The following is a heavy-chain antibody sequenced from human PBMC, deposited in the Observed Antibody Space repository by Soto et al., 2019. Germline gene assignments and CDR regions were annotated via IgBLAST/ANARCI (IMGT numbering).Heavy chain of an antibody. CDR1: GYTFTSYG. Sequence: ASVKVSCKASGYTFTSYGISWVRQAPGQGLEWMGWISAYNGNTNYAQKLQGRVTMTTDTSTSTAYMELRSLRSDDTAVYYCARGRYYDSSGHLPAEYFQHWGQGTLVTSPQ. J-gene: IGHJ1*01. CDR2: ISAYNGNT. D-gene: IGHD3-22*01. CDR3: ARGRYYDSSGHLPAEYFQH. V-gene: IGHV1-18*01.